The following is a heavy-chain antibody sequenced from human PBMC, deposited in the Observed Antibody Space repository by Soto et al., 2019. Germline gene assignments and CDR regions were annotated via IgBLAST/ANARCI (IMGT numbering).Heavy chain of an antibody. D-gene: IGHD2-8*02. Sequence: EVQLLDSGGGLVQPGGSLRLSCAASEFTFSSYAMSWVRQAPGKGLEWVSGIDKSAESAFYADSVKARFTISRDNSKNTLYLQMNSLRVEDTAVYYCAKAGGVIDDTTVYRQIDYWGQGTLVTVSS. CDR2: IDKSAESA. CDR3: AKAGGVIDDTTVYRQIDY. V-gene: IGHV3-23*01. J-gene: IGHJ4*02. CDR1: EFTFSSYA.